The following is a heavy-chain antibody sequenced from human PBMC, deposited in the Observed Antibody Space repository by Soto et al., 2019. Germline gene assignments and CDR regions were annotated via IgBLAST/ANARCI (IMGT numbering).Heavy chain of an antibody. J-gene: IGHJ6*01. CDR3: TRGIRGSIGWSYYYGMDV. CDR1: GFTFSNYW. CDR2: IKQDGSEE. Sequence: EVQLVESGGGLVQPGGSLRLSCAASGFTFSNYWMSWVRQAPGKGLEWVANIKQDGSEEYYVDSVKGRFTISRYNAKNSLSMQMRSLRADDTSVYYCTRGIRGSIGWSYYYGMDVW. V-gene: IGHV3-7*03. D-gene: IGHD6-19*01.